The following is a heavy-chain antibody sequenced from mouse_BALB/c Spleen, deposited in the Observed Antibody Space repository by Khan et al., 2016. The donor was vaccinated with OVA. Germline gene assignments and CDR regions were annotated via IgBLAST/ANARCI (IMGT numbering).Heavy chain of an antibody. J-gene: IGHJ3*01. D-gene: IGHD2-10*02. CDR1: GYTFTSYW. CDR2: SNPSTGYT. V-gene: IGHV1-7*01. CDR3: ARGGYGNYGAY. Sequence: QVRLQQSGAELAKPGASVKMSCKASGYTFTSYWMHWVKQRPGQGLEWIGYSNPSTGYTEFNQKFKDKATMTADKSSSTAYMQLSSLTSEDSAVYYCARGGYGNYGAYWGQGTLVTVSA.